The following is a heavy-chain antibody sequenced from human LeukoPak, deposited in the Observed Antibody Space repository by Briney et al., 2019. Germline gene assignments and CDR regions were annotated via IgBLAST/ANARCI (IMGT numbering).Heavy chain of an antibody. CDR3: ARNVRLGSGELSFAPFKNWFDP. V-gene: IGHV4-4*07. CDR2: MHTTGRI. J-gene: IGHJ5*02. Sequence: SETLSLTCTVSGGSISSYYWSWIRQPAGKGLEWIGRMHTTGRINYNPSLKSRVTMSVDTSKNQCSLKLSSVTAADTAVYYCARNVRLGSGELSFAPFKNWFDPWGQGTLVTVSS. D-gene: IGHD3-16*02. CDR1: GGSISSYY.